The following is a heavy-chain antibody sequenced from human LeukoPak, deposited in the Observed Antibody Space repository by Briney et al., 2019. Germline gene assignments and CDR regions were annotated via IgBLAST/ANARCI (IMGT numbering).Heavy chain of an antibody. Sequence: GGSLRLSCAASGFTFSSYGMHWVRQAPGKGLEWVAFIRYDGSNKYYADSVKGRFTISRDNSKNTLYLQMNSLRAEDTAVYYCAKDPVTYDFWSGYTQNPHPYFDYWGQGTLVTVSS. V-gene: IGHV3-30*02. CDR1: GFTFSSYG. J-gene: IGHJ4*02. CDR2: IRYDGSNK. CDR3: AKDPVTYDFWSGYTQNPHPYFDY. D-gene: IGHD3-3*01.